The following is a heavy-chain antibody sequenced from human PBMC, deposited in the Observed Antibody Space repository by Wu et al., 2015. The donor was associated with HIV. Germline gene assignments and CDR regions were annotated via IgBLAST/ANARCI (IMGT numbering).Heavy chain of an antibody. CDR2: MNPNSGNT. D-gene: IGHD6-13*01. V-gene: IGHV1-8*01. Sequence: QVQLVQSGAEVKKPGASVKVSCKASGYTFTSYDINWVRQATGQGLEWMGWMNPNSGNTGYAQKFQGRVTMTRNTSISTAYMELSSLRSEDTAVYYCARRYSSSWYRAGAFDIWGQGTMVTVSS. CDR1: GYTFTSYD. CDR3: ARRYSSSWYRAGAFDI. J-gene: IGHJ3*02.